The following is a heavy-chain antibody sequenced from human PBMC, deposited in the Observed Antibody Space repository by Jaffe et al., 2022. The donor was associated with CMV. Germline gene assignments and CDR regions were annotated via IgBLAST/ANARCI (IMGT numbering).Heavy chain of an antibody. CDR2: IIWNSGNI. CDR3: AKDIGYNYGSGYFDY. CDR1: GFTFDDYA. D-gene: IGHD3-10*01. J-gene: IGHJ4*02. Sequence: EVQLVDSGGGLAQPGRSLRLSCVASGFTFDDYAMHWVRQVPGKGLEWVSSIIWNSGNIGYADSVKGRFTISRDNAKNSLYLQMNSLRAEDTALYYCAKDIGYNYGSGYFDYWGQGTLVTVSS. V-gene: IGHV3-9*01.